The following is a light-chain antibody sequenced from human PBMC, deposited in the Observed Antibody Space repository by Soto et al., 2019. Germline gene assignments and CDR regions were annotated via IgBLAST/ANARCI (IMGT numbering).Light chain of an antibody. Sequence: DIHMTQSPSTLSASVGHRFTITCRASQSIRYWLAWYQHKPGRAPKLLIYDASTLESGVPTRFSGSGSGTDFTLTISRMTPDDFATYYCQQYNILSTFGQGTKVDIK. CDR2: DAS. CDR3: QQYNILST. J-gene: IGKJ1*01. V-gene: IGKV1-5*01. CDR1: QSIRYW.